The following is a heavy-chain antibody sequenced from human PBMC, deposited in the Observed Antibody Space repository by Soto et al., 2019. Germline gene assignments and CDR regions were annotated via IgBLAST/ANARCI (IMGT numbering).Heavy chain of an antibody. CDR3: ASGVGKWLPYNWFDP. J-gene: IGHJ5*02. CDR2: IYSGGST. D-gene: IGHD6-19*01. Sequence: EVQLVESGGGLVQPGGSLRLSCAASGFTVSSNYMSWVRQAPGKGLEWVSVIYSGGSTYYADSVKGRFTISRHNSKNTLYLQMNSLRAEDTAVYYCASGVGKWLPYNWFDPWGQGTLVTVSS. CDR1: GFTVSSNY. V-gene: IGHV3-53*04.